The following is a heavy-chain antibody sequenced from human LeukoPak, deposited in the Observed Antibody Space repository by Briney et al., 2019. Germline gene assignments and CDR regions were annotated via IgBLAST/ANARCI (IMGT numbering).Heavy chain of an antibody. CDR3: AREGASEDTIFGVVPLSWFDP. Sequence: ASVKVSXKASGYTFTGYYMHWVRQAPGQGLEWMGWIDPNSGGTNYAQKFQGRVTMTRDTSISTAYMELSRLRSDDTAVYYCAREGASEDTIFGVVPLSWFDPWGQGTLVTVSS. V-gene: IGHV1-2*02. D-gene: IGHD3-3*01. J-gene: IGHJ5*02. CDR1: GYTFTGYY. CDR2: IDPNSGGT.